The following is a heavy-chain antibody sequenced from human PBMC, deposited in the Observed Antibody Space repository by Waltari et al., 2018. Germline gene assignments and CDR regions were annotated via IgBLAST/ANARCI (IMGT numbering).Heavy chain of an antibody. J-gene: IGHJ6*02. CDR2: IYHSGTT. Sequence: QVKVRESGLGLVKPPDSLSLPCAVANVYISDGSCGGWRRQSPGKGLEWIGSIYHSGTTHYNPSLESRVTISVDRSRNQFSLQVTSVSAADTAVYFCARDQRFLESLYPYYYALDAWGRGITVTVSS. CDR3: ARDQRFLESLYPYYYALDA. CDR1: NVYISDGSC. D-gene: IGHD3-3*01. V-gene: IGHV4-38-2*02.